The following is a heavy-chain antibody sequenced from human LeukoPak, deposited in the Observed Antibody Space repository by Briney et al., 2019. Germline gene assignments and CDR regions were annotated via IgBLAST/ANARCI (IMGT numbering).Heavy chain of an antibody. CDR1: GYIFTDYY. Sequence: GASVKVSCKASGYIFTDYYMHWVRQAPGQGLEWMGRIIPILGIANYAQKFQGRVTITADKSTSTAYMELSSLRSEDTAVYYCARDLSVAGTLYYYYYMDVWGKGTTVTVSS. V-gene: IGHV1-69*04. D-gene: IGHD6-19*01. CDR3: ARDLSVAGTLYYYYYMDV. CDR2: IIPILGIA. J-gene: IGHJ6*03.